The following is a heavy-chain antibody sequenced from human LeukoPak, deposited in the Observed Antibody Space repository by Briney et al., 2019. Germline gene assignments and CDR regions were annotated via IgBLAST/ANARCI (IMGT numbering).Heavy chain of an antibody. CDR3: ARTYGDYDDAFDV. J-gene: IGHJ3*01. CDR2: IYYSGST. CDR1: GGSISRSTYY. Sequence: SETLSLTCTVSGGSISRSTYYWGWIRQPPGKGLEWIGSIYYSGSTYNNPSLKSRVTIFVDTSKNQFSLKLSSVTATDTAVYYCARTYGDYDDAFDVWGQGTMVTVSS. D-gene: IGHD4-17*01. V-gene: IGHV4-39*01.